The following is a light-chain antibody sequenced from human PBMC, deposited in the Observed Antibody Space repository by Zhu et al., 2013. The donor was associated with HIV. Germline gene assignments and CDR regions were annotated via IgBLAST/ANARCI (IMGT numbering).Light chain of an antibody. CDR1: QSISNW. J-gene: IGKJ2*02. V-gene: IGKV1-5*03. Sequence: DIQMTQSPSTLSAFVGDRVTITCRASQSISNWLAWYQQKPGKAPKLLIYDASNLQRAVPSRFSGSGSGTEFTLTISSLQPDDFATYYCLQSNSYPRTFGQGTRLEIK. CDR2: DAS. CDR3: LQSNSYPRT.